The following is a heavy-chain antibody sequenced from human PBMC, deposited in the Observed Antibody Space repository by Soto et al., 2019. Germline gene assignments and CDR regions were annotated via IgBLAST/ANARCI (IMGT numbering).Heavy chain of an antibody. V-gene: IGHV3-15*07. D-gene: IGHD5-12*01. Sequence: GGSLRLSCAASGFTFSNAWMNWVRQAPGKGLEWVGRIKSKTDGGTTDYAAPVKGRFTISRDDSKNTLYLQMNSLKTEDTAVYYCTTGTDGYSGYDRWGYACFDYWGQGTLVTVSS. CDR1: GFTFSNAW. CDR3: TTGTDGYSGYDRWGYACFDY. J-gene: IGHJ4*02. CDR2: IKSKTDGGTT.